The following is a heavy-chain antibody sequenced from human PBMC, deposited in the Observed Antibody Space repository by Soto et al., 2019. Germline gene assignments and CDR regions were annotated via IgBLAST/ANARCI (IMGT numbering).Heavy chain of an antibody. Sequence: QITLKESGPTLVKPTQTLTLTCTFSGFSLSTSGVGVGWIRQPPGKALEWLALIYWDDDKRYSPSLKSRLTIAKDTSKNHVVLTMTNMDPVDTATYYCAHSMYCGGDCGGRFDYWGQGTLVTVSS. J-gene: IGHJ4*02. CDR3: AHSMYCGGDCGGRFDY. CDR2: IYWDDDK. V-gene: IGHV2-5*02. CDR1: GFSLSTSGVG. D-gene: IGHD2-21*02.